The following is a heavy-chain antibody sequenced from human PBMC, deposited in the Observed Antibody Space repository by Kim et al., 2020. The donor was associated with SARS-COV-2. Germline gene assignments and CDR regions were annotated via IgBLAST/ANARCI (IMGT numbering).Heavy chain of an antibody. Sequence: ASVKVSCKVSGYTLTELSMHWVRQAPGKGLEWMGGFDPEDGETIYAQKFQGRVTMTEDTSTDTAYMELSSLRSEDTAVYYCALRSHSTRPTDYYYMDVWGKGTTVTVSS. CDR3: ALRSHSTRPTDYYYMDV. CDR1: GYTLTELS. V-gene: IGHV1-24*01. CDR2: FDPEDGET. D-gene: IGHD1-26*01. J-gene: IGHJ6*03.